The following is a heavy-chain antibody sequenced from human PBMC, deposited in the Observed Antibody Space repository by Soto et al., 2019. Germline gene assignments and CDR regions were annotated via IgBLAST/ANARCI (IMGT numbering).Heavy chain of an antibody. D-gene: IGHD3-9*01. J-gene: IGHJ6*02. CDR2: ISAYNGNT. Sequence: GASVKVSCKASGYTFTSYGISWVRQAPGQGLEWMGWISAYNGNTNYAQKLQGRVTMTTDTSTSTAYMELRSLRSDDTAVYYCARARLLRYFDWLLDPYYYYYGMDVWGQGTTVTVSS. CDR1: GYTFTSYG. V-gene: IGHV1-18*01. CDR3: ARARLLRYFDWLLDPYYYYYGMDV.